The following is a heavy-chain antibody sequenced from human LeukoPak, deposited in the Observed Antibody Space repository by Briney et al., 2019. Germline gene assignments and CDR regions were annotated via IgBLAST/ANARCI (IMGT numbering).Heavy chain of an antibody. J-gene: IGHJ3*02. CDR1: GFTFSSYG. CDR2: ISYDGSNK. V-gene: IGHV3-30*18. CDR3: AKQGQGDTVGAFDI. D-gene: IGHD2-21*01. Sequence: PGGSLRLSCAASGFTFSSYGMHWVRQAPGKGLEWVAVISYDGSNKYYADSVKGRFTISRDNSKNTLYLQMNSLRAEDMALYYCAKQGQGDTVGAFDIWGQGTMVTVSS.